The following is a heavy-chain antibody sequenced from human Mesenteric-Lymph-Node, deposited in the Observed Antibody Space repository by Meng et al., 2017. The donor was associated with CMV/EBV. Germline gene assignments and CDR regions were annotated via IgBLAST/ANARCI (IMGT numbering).Heavy chain of an antibody. J-gene: IGHJ6*02. Sequence: GSLRLSCSVSGGSISRTTYYCWIRQPPGKGLEWIATIYYSGTTYYDPSLKSRVTISIDTSKNQFSLKLSSVTAADTAVYYCARLSLVRHYNYYYYYGMDVWGQGTTVTVSS. D-gene: IGHD6-6*01. CDR1: GGSISRTTYY. CDR2: IYYSGTT. CDR3: ARLSLVRHYNYYYYYGMDV. V-gene: IGHV4-39*07.